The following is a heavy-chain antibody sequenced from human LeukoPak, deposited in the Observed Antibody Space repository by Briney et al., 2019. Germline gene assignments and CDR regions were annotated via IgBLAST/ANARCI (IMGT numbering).Heavy chain of an antibody. D-gene: IGHD3-9*01. Sequence: GGSLRLSCTVSGFTVSSNSMSWVRQAPGKGLEWVSAISGSGGSTYYAASVKGRFTISRDKSKNTLYLQMNTLRAEDTVVYSCAKAANVLRYFDWSSYYFDYWGQGTLVTVSS. V-gene: IGHV3-23*01. CDR1: GFTVSSNS. CDR2: ISGSGGST. J-gene: IGHJ4*02. CDR3: AKAANVLRYFDWSSYYFDY.